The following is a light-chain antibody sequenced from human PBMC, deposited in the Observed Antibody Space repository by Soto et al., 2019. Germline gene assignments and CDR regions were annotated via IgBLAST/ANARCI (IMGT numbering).Light chain of an antibody. V-gene: IGKV3-20*01. CDR1: RSVSSSY. J-gene: IGKJ1*01. Sequence: IVLTQSPGTLSLSPGERATLSCRASRSVSSSYLAWYQQKPGQAPRLLIYGASNRATAIPDRFSGSGSGTDFTLTISRLEPEDFAVYYCQQYDDSPGTFGQGTKVEIK. CDR3: QQYDDSPGT. CDR2: GAS.